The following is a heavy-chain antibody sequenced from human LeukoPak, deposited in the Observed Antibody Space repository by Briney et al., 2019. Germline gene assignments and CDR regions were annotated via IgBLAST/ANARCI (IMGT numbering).Heavy chain of an antibody. CDR3: ARHRGAMDYDYVWGSYRYFDY. J-gene: IGHJ4*02. D-gene: IGHD3-16*02. V-gene: IGHV4-38-2*01. CDR1: GYSITGGYY. CDR2: IYHSGST. Sequence: SETLSLTCSVSGYSITGGYYWDWIRQPPGKGLEWIGGIYHSGSTYYNPSLKSRVTISVDTSKNQFSLKLNSVTAADTAVYYCARHRGAMDYDYVWGSYRYFDYWGQGTLVTVSS.